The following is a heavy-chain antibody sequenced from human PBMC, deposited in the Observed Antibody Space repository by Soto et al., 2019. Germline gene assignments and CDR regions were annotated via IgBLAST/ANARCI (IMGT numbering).Heavy chain of an antibody. CDR2: IKPDGSER. J-gene: IGHJ4*02. CDR3: ATDLHGEHY. V-gene: IGHV3-7*04. Sequence: EVQLVESGGGLVQPGGSLRLSCEASGFTFGTYWMTWVRQPPGKGLECVADIKPDGSERYYVDSVKGRFTISRDNAKNSLYLHMNSRRAEDTAVYYCATDLHGEHYWGQGTLVTVSS. CDR1: GFTFGTYW. D-gene: IGHD3-10*01.